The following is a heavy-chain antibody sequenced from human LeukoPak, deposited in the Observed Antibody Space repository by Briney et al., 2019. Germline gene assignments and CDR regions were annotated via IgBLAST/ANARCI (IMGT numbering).Heavy chain of an antibody. J-gene: IGHJ6*02. CDR2: ISSSSSYI. V-gene: IGHV3-21*01. Sequence: GGSLRLSCAASGFTFSSYSMNWVRQAPGKVLEWVSSISSSSSYIYYADSVKGRFTISRDNAKNSLYLQMNSLRAEDTAAYYCALGYYDILTGYHSYYYYGMDVWGQGTTVTVSS. D-gene: IGHD3-9*01. CDR3: ALGYYDILTGYHSYYYYGMDV. CDR1: GFTFSSYS.